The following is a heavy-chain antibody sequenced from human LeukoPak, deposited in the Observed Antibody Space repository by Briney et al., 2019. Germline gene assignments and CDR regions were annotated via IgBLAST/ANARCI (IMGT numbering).Heavy chain of an antibody. CDR1: GGSIRSSSYY. J-gene: IGHJ3*02. V-gene: IGHV4-39*07. Sequence: PSETLSLTCSVSGGSIRSSSYYWAWIRQPPGEGLEWNGSIYSSGFTSYNPSVKSQLTMSVDTSKNQFSLKLSSVTAADTAVYDCAREGGEGLWFGENDAFDIWGQGTMVTVSS. CDR3: AREGGEGLWFGENDAFDI. CDR2: IYSSGFT. D-gene: IGHD3-10*01.